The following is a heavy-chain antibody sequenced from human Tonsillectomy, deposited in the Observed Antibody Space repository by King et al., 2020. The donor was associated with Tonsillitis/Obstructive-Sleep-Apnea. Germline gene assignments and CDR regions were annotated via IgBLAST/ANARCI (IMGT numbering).Heavy chain of an antibody. CDR3: ARGPEYSSSENWFDP. D-gene: IGHD6-6*01. CDR1: GGSFSGYY. Sequence: VQLQQWGAGLLKPSETLSLTCAVYGGSFSGYYWSWIRQPPGKGLEWIGEINHSGSTNYNPSLKSRVTISVDTSKNQFSLKLSSVTAADTAVYYCARGPEYSSSENWFDPWGQGTLVTVSS. CDR2: INHSGST. J-gene: IGHJ5*02. V-gene: IGHV4-34*01.